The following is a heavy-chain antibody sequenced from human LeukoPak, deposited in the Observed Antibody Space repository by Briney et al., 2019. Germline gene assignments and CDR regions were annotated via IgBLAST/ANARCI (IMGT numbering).Heavy chain of an antibody. CDR1: GYTFTAYY. CDR2: INPNTGGT. J-gene: IGHJ4*02. V-gene: IGHV1-2*02. D-gene: IGHD4/OR15-4a*01. CDR3: ARGRWGATYSLDY. Sequence: GASVKVSCKASGYTFTAYYMYWVRQAPGQGLEWMGWINPNTGGTNSAQKFQGRVTMTRDTSISTAYMELSRLRSEDTAVYYCARGRWGATYSLDYWGQGTLVTVSS.